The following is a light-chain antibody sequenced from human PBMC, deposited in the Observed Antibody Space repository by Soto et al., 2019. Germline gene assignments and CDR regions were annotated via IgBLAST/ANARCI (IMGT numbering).Light chain of an antibody. Sequence: QSALTQPASVSGSPGQSITISCTGTSSDVGGYNYVSWYQHHPRKAPKLMIYEVSNRPSGVSNRFSGSKSGNTASLTISGLQAEDEAEYYCSSYTSSSTLVVFGGGTKLTVL. CDR3: SSYTSSSTLVV. V-gene: IGLV2-14*01. CDR1: SSDVGGYNY. J-gene: IGLJ2*01. CDR2: EVS.